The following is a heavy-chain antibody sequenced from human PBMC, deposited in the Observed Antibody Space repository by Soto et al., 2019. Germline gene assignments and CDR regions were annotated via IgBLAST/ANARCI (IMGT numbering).Heavy chain of an antibody. J-gene: IGHJ4*02. CDR1: GGTFNSYA. D-gene: IGHD2-15*01. Sequence: SVKVSCKASGGTFNSYAISWVRQAPGQGLEWMGGIIPIFGTANYAQKFQGRVTITADESTSTAYMELSSLRSEDTAVYYCARTIQELGYCSGGSCGYPKLNFDYWGQGTLVTVSS. V-gene: IGHV1-69*13. CDR3: ARTIQELGYCSGGSCGYPKLNFDY. CDR2: IIPIFGTA.